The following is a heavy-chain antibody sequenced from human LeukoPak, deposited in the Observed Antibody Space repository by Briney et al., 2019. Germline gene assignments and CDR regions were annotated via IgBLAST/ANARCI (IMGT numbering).Heavy chain of an antibody. J-gene: IGHJ6*02. D-gene: IGHD3-22*01. Sequence: SVKVSCKASGGTFSSYAISWVRQAPGQGLEWMGGIIPIFGTANYAQKFQGRVTVTADESTSTAYMELSSLRSEDTAVYYCAVPTHSYYDSSGYYPTDYYYYGMDVWGQGTTVTVSS. CDR1: GGTFSSYA. V-gene: IGHV1-69*13. CDR3: AVPTHSYYDSSGYYPTDYYYYGMDV. CDR2: IIPIFGTA.